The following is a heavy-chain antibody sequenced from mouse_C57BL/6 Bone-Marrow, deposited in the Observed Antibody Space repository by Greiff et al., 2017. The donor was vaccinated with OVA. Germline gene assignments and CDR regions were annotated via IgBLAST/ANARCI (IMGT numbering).Heavy chain of an antibody. CDR3: ARWLLQDY. CDR2: INPSSGYT. J-gene: IGHJ2*01. D-gene: IGHD2-3*01. V-gene: IGHV1-7*01. CDR1: GYTFTSYW. Sequence: QVQLQQSGAELAKPGASVKLSCKASGYTFTSYWMHWVKQRPGQGLEWIGYINPSSGYTKYNQKFKDKATLTAYKSSSTAYMQLSSLTYEDSAVYYCARWLLQDYWGQGTTLTVSS.